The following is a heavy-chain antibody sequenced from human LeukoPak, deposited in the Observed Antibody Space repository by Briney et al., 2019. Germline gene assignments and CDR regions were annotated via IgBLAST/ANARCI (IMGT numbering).Heavy chain of an antibody. Sequence: SVKVSCKASGGTFSSYAISWVRQAPGQGLEWMGGIIPIFGTANYAQKFQGRVTITADKSTSTAYMELSSLRSEDTAVYYCASALKRGYCSSTSCYYYYYYMDVWGKGTTVTVSS. D-gene: IGHD2-2*01. CDR3: ASALKRGYCSSTSCYYYYYYMDV. V-gene: IGHV1-69*06. J-gene: IGHJ6*03. CDR2: IIPIFGTA. CDR1: GGTFSSYA.